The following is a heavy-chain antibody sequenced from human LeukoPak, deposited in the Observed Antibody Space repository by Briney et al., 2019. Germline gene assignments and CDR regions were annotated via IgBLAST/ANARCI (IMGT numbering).Heavy chain of an antibody. V-gene: IGHV4-39*01. J-gene: IGHJ4*02. CDR1: GGSISSSSYY. Sequence: SETLSLTCTVSGGSISSSSYYWGWIRQPPGKGLGWIGSIYYSGSTYYNPSLKSRVTISVDTSKNQFSLKLSSVTAADTAVYYCGTVAGQSIDYWGQGTLVTVSS. CDR2: IYYSGST. CDR3: GTVAGQSIDY. D-gene: IGHD6-19*01.